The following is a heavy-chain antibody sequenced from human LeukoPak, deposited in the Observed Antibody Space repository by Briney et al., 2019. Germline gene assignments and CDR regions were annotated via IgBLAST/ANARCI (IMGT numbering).Heavy chain of an antibody. CDR1: GGSISSSNW. CDR3: ARGVPAAIEYFDY. CDR2: IYHSGST. D-gene: IGHD2-2*02. Sequence: SGTLSLTCAVSGGSISSSNWWSWVRQPPGKGLEWIGEIYHSGSTNYNPSLKSRVTISVDKSKNQFSLKLSSATAADTAVYYCARGVPAAIEYFDYWGQGTLVTVSS. J-gene: IGHJ4*02. V-gene: IGHV4-4*02.